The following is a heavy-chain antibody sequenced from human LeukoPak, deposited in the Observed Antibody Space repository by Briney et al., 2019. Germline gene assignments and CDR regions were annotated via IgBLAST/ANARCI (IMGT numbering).Heavy chain of an antibody. Sequence: GGSLRLSCAASGFTFDDYAMHWVRQAPGEGLEWVSGISWNSGSIGYADSVKGRFTISRDNAKNSLYLQMNSLRAEDTALYYCAKGSLGEEQWLVRSGFDYWGQGTLVTVSS. D-gene: IGHD6-19*01. CDR3: AKGSLGEEQWLVRSGFDY. CDR1: GFTFDDYA. CDR2: ISWNSGSI. V-gene: IGHV3-9*01. J-gene: IGHJ4*02.